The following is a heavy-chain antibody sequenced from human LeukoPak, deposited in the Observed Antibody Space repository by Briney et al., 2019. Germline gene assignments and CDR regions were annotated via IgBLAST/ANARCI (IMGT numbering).Heavy chain of an antibody. J-gene: IGHJ4*02. V-gene: IGHV3-74*01. Sequence: PGGSLRLSCAASGFTFSDFWMHWVRQAPGKGLVWVSRINSGGTVTNYADSVKGRLTISRDNAKNTLYLQMNSLRAEDTALYYCAKSPGRMQWLAPEYFGYWGQGTLVTVSS. CDR2: INSGGTVT. CDR3: AKSPGRMQWLAPEYFGY. D-gene: IGHD6-19*01. CDR1: GFTFSDFW.